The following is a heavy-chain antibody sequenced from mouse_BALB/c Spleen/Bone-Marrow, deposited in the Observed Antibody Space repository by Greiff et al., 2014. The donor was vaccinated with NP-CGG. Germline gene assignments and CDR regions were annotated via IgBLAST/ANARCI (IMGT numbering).Heavy chain of an antibody. Sequence: DVKLVESRAELVKPGASVKLSCTASGFNIKDTYMHWVKQRPEQGLEWIGRIDPANGNTKYDPKFQGKATITADTSSNTAYLQLSSLTSEDTAVYYCASYRYAWYFDAWGAGTTVTVSS. CDR2: IDPANGNT. J-gene: IGHJ1*01. V-gene: IGHV14-3*02. D-gene: IGHD2-14*01. CDR1: GFNIKDTY. CDR3: ASYRYAWYFDA.